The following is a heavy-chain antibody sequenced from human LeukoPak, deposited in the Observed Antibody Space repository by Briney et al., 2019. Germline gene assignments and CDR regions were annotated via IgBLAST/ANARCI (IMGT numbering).Heavy chain of an antibody. CDR2: IYYSGYT. V-gene: IGHV4-59*01. CDR3: ARASWIQNYYYYYYMDV. D-gene: IGHD5-18*01. CDR1: GGSISSYY. J-gene: IGHJ6*03. Sequence: SETLSLTCTVSGGSISSYYWSWIRQPPGKGLEWIGCIYYSGYTNYKSSLKSRVTISVDTPKNQFSLKLSSVTAADTAVYYCARASWIQNYYYYYYMDVWGKGTTVTVSS.